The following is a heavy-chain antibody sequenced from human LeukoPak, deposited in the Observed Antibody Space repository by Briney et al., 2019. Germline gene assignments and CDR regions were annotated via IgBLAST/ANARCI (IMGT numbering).Heavy chain of an antibody. J-gene: IGHJ4*02. CDR3: ARDSGRYFDWLFGI. Sequence: PSETLSLTCTVSGGSISSYYWSWLRQPPGKGLEWIGYIYDSENTNYNPSLKSRVTISADTSKNQFSLKLSSVTAADTAVYYCARDSGRYFDWLFGIWGQGALVTVSS. D-gene: IGHD3-9*01. CDR2: IYDSENT. V-gene: IGHV4-59*01. CDR1: GGSISSYY.